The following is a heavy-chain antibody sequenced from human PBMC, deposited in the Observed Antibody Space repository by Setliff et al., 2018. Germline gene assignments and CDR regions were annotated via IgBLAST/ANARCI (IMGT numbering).Heavy chain of an antibody. J-gene: IGHJ4*02. CDR1: GYSISSGYI. CDR3: ARDLGHGGDSDY. V-gene: IGHV4-38-2*02. D-gene: IGHD2-21*02. CDR2: IGHTGSI. Sequence: KSSETLSLTCTVSGYSISSGYIWGWIRQPPGKGLEWVGSIGHTGSINYNPSLKSRLTISRDTSKNQVSLKLNSVTATDTAVYYCARDLGHGGDSDYWGQGIQVTVSS.